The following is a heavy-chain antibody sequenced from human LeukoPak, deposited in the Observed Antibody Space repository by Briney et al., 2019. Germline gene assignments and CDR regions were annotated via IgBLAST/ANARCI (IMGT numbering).Heavy chain of an antibody. V-gene: IGHV4-61*02. CDR3: ARGIWFGELLGNWFDP. Sequence: PSETLSLTCTVSGGSISSGSYYWSSIRQPAGKGLEWIGRIYTSGSTNYNPSLKSRVAISVDTSKNQFSLKLSSATAADTAVYYCARGIWFGELLGNWFDPWGQGTLVTVSS. CDR1: GGSISSGSYY. J-gene: IGHJ5*02. D-gene: IGHD3-10*01. CDR2: IYTSGST.